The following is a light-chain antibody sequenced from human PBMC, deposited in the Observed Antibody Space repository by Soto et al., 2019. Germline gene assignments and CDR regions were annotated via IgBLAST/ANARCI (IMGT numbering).Light chain of an antibody. CDR1: QSVSSY. CDR2: DAS. V-gene: IGKV3D-11*02. J-gene: IGKJ5*01. CDR3: QQRSNWHPGT. Sequence: EIVFTQSPATLSFSPGERATPSCQASQSVSSYLAWYQQKPGQAPRLLIYDASNRATGIPARFSGSGPGTDFTLTISSLEPEDFAVYYCQQRSNWHPGTFGQGTRLEIK.